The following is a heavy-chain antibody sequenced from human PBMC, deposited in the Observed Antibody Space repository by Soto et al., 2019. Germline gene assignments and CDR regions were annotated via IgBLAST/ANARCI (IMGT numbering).Heavy chain of an antibody. V-gene: IGHV3-21*01. J-gene: IGHJ3*02. D-gene: IGHD3-22*01. Sequence: GGSLRLSCAASGFTFSSYSMNWVRQAPGKGLDWVSIINRSSSYIYYADSLKGRFTISRDNAKKSLYLQMNSLRAEDTAVYYCARVIPYYYDSSGSNGRNAFDIWGQGTMVTVSS. CDR1: GFTFSSYS. CDR3: ARVIPYYYDSSGSNGRNAFDI. CDR2: INRSSSYI.